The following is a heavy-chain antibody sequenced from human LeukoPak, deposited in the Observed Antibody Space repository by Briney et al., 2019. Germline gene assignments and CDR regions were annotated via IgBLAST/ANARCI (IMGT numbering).Heavy chain of an antibody. J-gene: IGHJ4*02. CDR1: GFTFSSYS. Sequence: HPGGSLRLSCAASGFTFSSYSMNWVRQAPGKGLEWVSYISSSSSTIYYADSVKGRFTISRDNAKNSLYLQMNSLRAEDTAVYYCASLDTAMANDGDYWGQGTLVTVSS. D-gene: IGHD5-18*01. CDR3: ASLDTAMANDGDY. CDR2: ISSSSSTI. V-gene: IGHV3-48*01.